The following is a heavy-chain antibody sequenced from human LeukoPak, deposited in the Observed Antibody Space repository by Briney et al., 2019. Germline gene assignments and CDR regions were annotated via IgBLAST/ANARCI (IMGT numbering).Heavy chain of an antibody. J-gene: IGHJ4*02. D-gene: IGHD3/OR15-3a*01. CDR3: ARQTGSGLFILP. Sequence: SETLSLTCTVSGVSISSSNSYWGWIRQPPGKGLEWIGSIYYSGNTYYNASLKSQVSISIDTSENQFSLKLTSVTAADTAVYYCARQTGSGLFILPGGQGTLVTVSS. CDR2: IYYSGNT. CDR1: GVSISSSNSY. V-gene: IGHV4-39*01.